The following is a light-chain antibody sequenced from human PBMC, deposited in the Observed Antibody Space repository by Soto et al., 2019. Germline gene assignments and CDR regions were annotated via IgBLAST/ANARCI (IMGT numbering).Light chain of an antibody. CDR1: QSVGSD. V-gene: IGKV3-15*01. J-gene: IGKJ1*01. CDR3: QQSNNWPWT. CDR2: DSS. Sequence: EIVLTQSPATLSVSPVERATLSCRASQSVGSDLAWYQQKLGQAPRLLIYDSSTRATAIPARFSGSGSGTEFTLTISSLQPEDFAVYYCQQSNNWPWTFGQGTKVDI.